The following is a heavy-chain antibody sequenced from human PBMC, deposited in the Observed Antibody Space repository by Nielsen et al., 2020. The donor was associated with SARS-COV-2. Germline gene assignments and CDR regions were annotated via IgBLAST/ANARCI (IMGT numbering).Heavy chain of an antibody. J-gene: IGHJ6*02. CDR1: GFTFDDYT. CDR2: ISLDGGST. V-gene: IGHV3-43*01. Sequence: GESLKISCAASGFTFDDYTMHWVRQAPGKGLEWVSLISLDGGSTYYADSVKGRFTISRDNSKNTLYLQMNSLRAEDTAVYYCAGQQGHYYYYGMDVWGQGTTVTVSS. D-gene: IGHD1/OR15-1a*01. CDR3: AGQQGHYYYYGMDV.